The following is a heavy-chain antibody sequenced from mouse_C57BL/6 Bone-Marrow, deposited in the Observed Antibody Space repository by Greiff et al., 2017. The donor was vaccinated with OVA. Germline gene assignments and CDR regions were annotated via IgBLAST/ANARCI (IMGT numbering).Heavy chain of an antibody. CDR1: GYTFTSYW. J-gene: IGHJ3*01. CDR3: ARGGLPGWFAY. CDR2: IIPSNGGT. Sequence: QVQLQQPGTELVKPGASVKLSCKASGYTFTSYWMHWVKQRPGQGLEWIGNIIPSNGGTNYNEKFKCKATLTVDKSSSPAYMQLSSLTSEDSAVYACARGGLPGWFAYWGQGTLVTVSA. D-gene: IGHD2-1*01. V-gene: IGHV1-53*01.